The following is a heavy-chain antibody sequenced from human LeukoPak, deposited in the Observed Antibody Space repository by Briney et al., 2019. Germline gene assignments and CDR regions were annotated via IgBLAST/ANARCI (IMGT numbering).Heavy chain of an antibody. Sequence: SETLSLTCTVSGGSISCYYWSWIRQPPGKGLEWIGYIYYSGSTSYNPSLKSRVTISVDTTKKQFSLKLSSVTAADTAFYYCARYIVSYPHDAFDIWGQGTVVTVSS. J-gene: IGHJ3*02. CDR2: IYYSGST. V-gene: IGHV4-59*01. CDR1: GGSISCYY. CDR3: ARYIVSYPHDAFDI. D-gene: IGHD1-26*01.